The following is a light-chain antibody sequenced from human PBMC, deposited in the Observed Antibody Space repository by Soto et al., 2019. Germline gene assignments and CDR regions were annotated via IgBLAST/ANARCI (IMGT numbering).Light chain of an antibody. CDR3: QQYNSSLSIT. Sequence: EIVMTQSPATLSVSPGERATLSCRASQSISSNLAWYQHNPGQAPRLLIYGASSRATGIPDRFSGSGSGTDFTLTISSLQPEDFAVYYCQQYNSSLSITFGQGTKVDIK. J-gene: IGKJ1*01. V-gene: IGKV3D-15*01. CDR1: QSISSN. CDR2: GAS.